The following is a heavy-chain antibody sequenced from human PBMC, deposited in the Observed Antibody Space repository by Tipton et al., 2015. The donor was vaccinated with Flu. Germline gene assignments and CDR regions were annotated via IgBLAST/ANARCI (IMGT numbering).Heavy chain of an antibody. J-gene: IGHJ4*02. CDR3: ARLSYYDVDLKNFYFDH. D-gene: IGHD3-10*02. CDR1: GGSISSYY. V-gene: IGHV4-59*08. CDR2: IYYTGIP. Sequence: TLSLTCTVSGGSISSYYWNWIRQPPGKGLEWIGHIYYTGIPDYNPSLKSRVTMSLDKSKNQFSLKLSSVTAADTAIYYCARLSYYDVDLKNFYFDHWGQGVLVTVSS.